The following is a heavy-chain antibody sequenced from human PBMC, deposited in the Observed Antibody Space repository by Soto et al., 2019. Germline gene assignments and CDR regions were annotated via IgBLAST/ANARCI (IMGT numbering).Heavy chain of an antibody. Sequence: GGSLRLSCAASGFTFSSYAMSWVRQAPGKGLEWVSAISGSGGSTYYADSVKGRFTISRDNSKNTLYLQMNSLRAEDTAVYYCASSVTAPYYYYYYYMDVWGKGTTVTV. V-gene: IGHV3-23*01. CDR1: GFTFSSYA. CDR3: ASSVTAPYYYYYYYMDV. D-gene: IGHD4-17*01. CDR2: ISGSGGST. J-gene: IGHJ6*03.